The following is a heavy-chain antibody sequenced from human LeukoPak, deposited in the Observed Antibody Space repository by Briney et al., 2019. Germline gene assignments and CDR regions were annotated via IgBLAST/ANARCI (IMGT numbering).Heavy chain of an antibody. CDR1: RYSFTTYW. V-gene: IGHV5-51*01. Sequence: GESLKISCKGSRYSFTTYWIGWMRQLPGKGLEWMGIIYPGDSDSRYSPSFQGQVTISADKSITTAYLQWSSLKASDTAMYYCARAVTMIRGVSAFDMWGQGTMVTVSS. CDR3: ARAVTMIRGVSAFDM. CDR2: IYPGDSDS. J-gene: IGHJ3*02. D-gene: IGHD3-10*01.